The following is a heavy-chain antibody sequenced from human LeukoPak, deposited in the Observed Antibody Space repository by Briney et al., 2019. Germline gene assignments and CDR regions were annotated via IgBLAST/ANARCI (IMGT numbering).Heavy chain of an antibody. CDR2: ISSSSSYI. J-gene: IGHJ4*02. Sequence: GGSLRLSCAASGFTFSSYSMNWVRQAPGKGLEWVSSISSSSSYIYYADSVKGRFTISRDNAKNSLYLQMNSLRAEDTAVYYCARAPLPPSGGWYVPGIDYWGQGTLVTVSS. V-gene: IGHV3-21*01. CDR3: ARAPLPPSGGWYVPGIDY. CDR1: GFTFSSYS. D-gene: IGHD6-19*01.